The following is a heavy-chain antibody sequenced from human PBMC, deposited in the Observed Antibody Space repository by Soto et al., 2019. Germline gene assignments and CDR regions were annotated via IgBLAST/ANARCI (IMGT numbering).Heavy chain of an antibody. J-gene: IGHJ6*02. CDR3: ARAPGDYDFWSGYYIDVAVWGMDV. CDR2: INPNSGGT. CDR1: GYTFTGYY. V-gene: IGHV1-2*02. D-gene: IGHD3-3*01. Sequence: QVQLVQSGAEVKKPGASVKVSCKASGYTFTGYYMPWVRQAPGQGLEWMGWINPNSGGTNYAQKFQGRVTMTRDTSISTAYMELSRLRSDDTAVYYCARAPGDYDFWSGYYIDVAVWGMDVWGQGTTVTVSS.